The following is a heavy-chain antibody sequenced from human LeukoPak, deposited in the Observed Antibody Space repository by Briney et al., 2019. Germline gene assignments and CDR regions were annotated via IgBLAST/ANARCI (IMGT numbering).Heavy chain of an antibody. CDR1: GFTFSSYG. Sequence: PGGSLRLSCAASGFTFSSYGMHWVRQAPGKGLEWVAVIWYDGSNKYYADSVKGRFTISRDNSKNTLYLQMNSLRAEDTAVYYCARDGDYGSGSSLNWFDPWGQGTLVTVSS. CDR2: IWYDGSNK. D-gene: IGHD3-10*01. V-gene: IGHV3-33*01. CDR3: ARDGDYGSGSSLNWFDP. J-gene: IGHJ5*02.